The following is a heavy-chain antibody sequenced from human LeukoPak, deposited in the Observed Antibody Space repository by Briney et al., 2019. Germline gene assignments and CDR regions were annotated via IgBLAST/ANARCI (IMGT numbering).Heavy chain of an antibody. D-gene: IGHD1-26*01. J-gene: IGHJ4*02. CDR2: ISAYNGNT. CDR3: ARDGGRTIGFRPYYFDY. V-gene: IGHV1-18*01. Sequence: VASVKVSCKASGYTFTSYGISWVRQAPGQRLEWMGWISAYNGNTNYAQKLQGRVTMTPDTSTSTAYMELRSLRSDDTAVYYCARDGGRTIGFRPYYFDYWGQGTLVTVSS. CDR1: GYTFTSYG.